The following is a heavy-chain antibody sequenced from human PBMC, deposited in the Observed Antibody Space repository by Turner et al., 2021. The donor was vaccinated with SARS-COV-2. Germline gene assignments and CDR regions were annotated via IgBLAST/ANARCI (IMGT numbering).Heavy chain of an antibody. J-gene: IGHJ3*02. V-gene: IGHV3-33*08. CDR2: MGYEGSKK. Sequence: QVQLVESGGGVVQPGRSLRLFCAVSGFIFSSYGMHWVRQAPGKGLEWVAVMGYEGSKKYYADPVKGRFTISRDNPKNTLYLQMNGLRAEDTAVYYCARDHYYDSSGYTLDAFDIWGQGTMVTISS. CDR3: ARDHYYDSSGYTLDAFDI. CDR1: GFIFSSYG. D-gene: IGHD3-22*01.